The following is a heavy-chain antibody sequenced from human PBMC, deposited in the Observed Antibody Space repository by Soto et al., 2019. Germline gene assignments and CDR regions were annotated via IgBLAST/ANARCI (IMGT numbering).Heavy chain of an antibody. V-gene: IGHV1-69*06. J-gene: IGHJ4*02. CDR2: IIPVFGTT. CDR3: ARSRLWANFDY. D-gene: IGHD3-16*01. CDR1: RGTFSNYA. Sequence: GASVKVSCKASRGTFSNYAIGWVRQAPGQGLEWVGGIIPVFGTTTYAQKFQGRVTITADKSTSTAYMELSSLRSEDTAVYYCARSRLWANFDYWGQGTLVTVSS.